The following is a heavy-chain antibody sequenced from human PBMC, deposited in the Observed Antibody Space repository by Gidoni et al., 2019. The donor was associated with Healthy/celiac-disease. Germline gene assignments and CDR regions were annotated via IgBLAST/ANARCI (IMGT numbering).Heavy chain of an antibody. V-gene: IGHV4-34*01. Sequence: QVQLQQWGAGLLKPSETLSLTCAVYGGSFSGYYWSWIRQPPGKGLEWIGEINHSGSTNYNPSLKSRVTISVDTSKNQFSLKLSSVTAADTAVYYCARGRGYYYDSSGYLFDYWGQGTLVTVSS. D-gene: IGHD3-22*01. CDR2: INHSGST. CDR1: GGSFSGYY. CDR3: ARGRGYYYDSSGYLFDY. J-gene: IGHJ4*02.